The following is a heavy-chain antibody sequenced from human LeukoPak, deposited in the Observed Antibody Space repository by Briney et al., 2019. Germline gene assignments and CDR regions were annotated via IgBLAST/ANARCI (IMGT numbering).Heavy chain of an antibody. D-gene: IGHD3-10*01. Sequence: ASVKVSCKASGYTFTSYGISWVRQAPGQGLEWMGWISAYNGNTHYAQKFQGRVTMTTDTSTNTVYMELRSLRSDDTAVYYCAREVWFGESNGAPGGGGQGTLVTVSS. CDR2: ISAYNGNT. CDR1: GYTFTSYG. J-gene: IGHJ4*02. CDR3: AREVWFGESNGAPGG. V-gene: IGHV1-18*01.